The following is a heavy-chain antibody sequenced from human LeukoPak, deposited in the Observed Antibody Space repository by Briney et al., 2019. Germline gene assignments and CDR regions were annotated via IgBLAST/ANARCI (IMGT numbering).Heavy chain of an antibody. CDR3: ARDPGITMVRGVDY. J-gene: IGHJ4*02. CDR1: GGSFSGYY. D-gene: IGHD3-10*01. Sequence: PSETLSLTCAVYGGSFSGYYWSWIRQPPGKGLEWIGEINHSGSTNYNPSLKSRVTISVDTSKNQFSLKLSSVTAADTAVYYCARDPGITMVRGVDYWGQGTLVTVSS. V-gene: IGHV4-34*01. CDR2: INHSGST.